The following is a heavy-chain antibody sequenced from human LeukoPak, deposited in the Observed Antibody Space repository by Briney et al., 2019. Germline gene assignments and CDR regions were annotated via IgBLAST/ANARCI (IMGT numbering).Heavy chain of an antibody. CDR3: SVMQPYYDRSGYWVQ. D-gene: IGHD3-22*01. V-gene: IGHV3-23*01. Sequence: QPRGSLRLSCEASGFTFSRYAMSWVRQAPGKGLEWVSGISTNGGSTSYADSVKGRLTISRDNPRNMLYMEMNSLRAEDTAVYYCSVMQPYYDRSGYWVQWGQGTLVTVSS. J-gene: IGHJ4*02. CDR2: ISTNGGST. CDR1: GFTFSRYA.